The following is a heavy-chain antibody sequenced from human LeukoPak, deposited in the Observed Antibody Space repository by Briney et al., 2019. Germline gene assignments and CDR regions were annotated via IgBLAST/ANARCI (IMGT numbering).Heavy chain of an antibody. Sequence: ASVKVSCKASGYTFTTYYMHWVRQAPGQGLEWMGIINPSGDSTSYAQKFQGRVTMTRDTSTSTVYMELSSLRSEDTAVYYCARGPYYYDTSSGGVDYWGQGTLVTVSS. CDR1: GYTFTTYY. CDR2: INPSGDST. V-gene: IGHV1-46*01. J-gene: IGHJ4*02. D-gene: IGHD3-22*01. CDR3: ARGPYYYDTSSGGVDY.